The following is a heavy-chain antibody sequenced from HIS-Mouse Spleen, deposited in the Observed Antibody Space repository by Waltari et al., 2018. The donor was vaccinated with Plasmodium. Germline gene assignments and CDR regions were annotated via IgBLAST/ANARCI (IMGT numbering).Heavy chain of an antibody. Sequence: QVQLVESGGGVVQPGRSLRLSCAASGFTFSSYGMHWVRQAPGKGLGWVAVISYDGSNKYYADSVNGRFTISRDNSKNTLYLQMNSLRAEDTAVYYCAKILSYSSSPEDYWGQGTLVTVSS. CDR3: AKILSYSSSPEDY. CDR1: GFTFSSYG. V-gene: IGHV3-30*18. CDR2: ISYDGSNK. D-gene: IGHD6-6*01. J-gene: IGHJ4*02.